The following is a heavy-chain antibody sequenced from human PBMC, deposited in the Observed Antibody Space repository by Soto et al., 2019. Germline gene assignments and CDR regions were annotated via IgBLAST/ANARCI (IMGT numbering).Heavy chain of an antibody. V-gene: IGHV1-2*04. D-gene: IGHD6-13*01. Sequence: QVQLVQSGAEVKKPGASVKVSCKASGYTFTGYYMHWVRQAPGQGLEWMGWINPNSGGTNYAQKFQGWVTMTRDTSISTAYMELSRLRSDDTAVYYCARGRRIAAAGGNWFDPWGQGTLVTVSS. J-gene: IGHJ5*02. CDR3: ARGRRIAAAGGNWFDP. CDR1: GYTFTGYY. CDR2: INPNSGGT.